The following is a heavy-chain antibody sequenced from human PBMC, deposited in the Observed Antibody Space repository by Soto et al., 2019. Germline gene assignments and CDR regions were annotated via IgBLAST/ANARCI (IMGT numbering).Heavy chain of an antibody. CDR1: GGSISSINW. J-gene: IGHJ3*02. D-gene: IGHD2-15*01. CDR3: ARGDCSGGSCYSVDI. Sequence: ASETLSLTCTVSGGSISSINWWSWVRQPPGKGLEWIGEIYHSGSTNYNPSLKSRVTISVDKSKNQFSLKLSSVTAADTAVYYCARGDCSGGSCYSVDIWGQGTMVT. V-gene: IGHV4-4*02. CDR2: IYHSGST.